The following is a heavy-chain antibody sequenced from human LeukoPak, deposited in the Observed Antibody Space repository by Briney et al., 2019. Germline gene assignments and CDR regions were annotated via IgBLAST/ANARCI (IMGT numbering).Heavy chain of an antibody. CDR2: ISYRDGTT. CDR1: GFTFSSYA. J-gene: IGHJ4*02. D-gene: IGHD3-10*01. Sequence: PGGSLRLSCPASGFTFSSYAMSWVRQAPGKGLEWVSAISYRDGTTYYADSVKGRFTISRDNSKNTLYLQMNSLRAEDTALYYCAKPATFSGYYFDYWGQGTLVTVPS. V-gene: IGHV3-23*01. CDR3: AKPATFSGYYFDY.